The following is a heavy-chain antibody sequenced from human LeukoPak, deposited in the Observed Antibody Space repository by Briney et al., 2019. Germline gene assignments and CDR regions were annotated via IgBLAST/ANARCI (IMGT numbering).Heavy chain of an antibody. V-gene: IGHV2-5*02. D-gene: IGHD1-26*01. Sequence: SGPTLVNPTQTLTLTCTFSGFSLSTSGVGVGWIRQPPGKALEWLALIYWDDDKRYSPSLKSRLTITKDTSKNQVVLTMTNMDPVDTATYYCAHRSQVLVGATALYYFDYWGQGTLVTVSS. CDR3: AHRSQVLVGATALYYFDY. CDR1: GFSLSTSGVG. J-gene: IGHJ4*02. CDR2: IYWDDDK.